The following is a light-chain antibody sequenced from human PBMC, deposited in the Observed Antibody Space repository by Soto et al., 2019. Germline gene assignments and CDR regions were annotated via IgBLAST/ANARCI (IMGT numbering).Light chain of an antibody. Sequence: EIVLTQSPATLSLSPGERATLSCRASQSVDSYLAWYQQKPGQTPRLLIYDASNRATGIPARFSGSGSGTDFTLTSSSLEPEDFAVYYCQQRRSWPITFGQGTRLEIK. CDR2: DAS. V-gene: IGKV3-11*01. CDR3: QQRRSWPIT. J-gene: IGKJ5*01. CDR1: QSVDSY.